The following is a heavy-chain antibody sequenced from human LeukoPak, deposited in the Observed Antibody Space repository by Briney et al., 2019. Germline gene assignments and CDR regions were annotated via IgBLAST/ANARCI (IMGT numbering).Heavy chain of an antibody. J-gene: IGHJ5*02. Sequence: SETLSLTCGVSGYSISSGYQWAWIRQSPGKGLEWIGSICHSGSAHYNPSLKSRVTISVETSKNQFSLNMYSVTAADTAVYYCARDPRWLTPDCTSTSCYENYFDPWGQGTLVTVPS. D-gene: IGHD2-2*01. CDR2: ICHSGSA. CDR1: GYSISSGYQ. V-gene: IGHV4-38-2*02. CDR3: ARDPRWLTPDCTSTSCYENYFDP.